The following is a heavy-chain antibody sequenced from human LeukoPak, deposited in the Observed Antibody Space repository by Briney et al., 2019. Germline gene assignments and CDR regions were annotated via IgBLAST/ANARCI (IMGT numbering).Heavy chain of an antibody. D-gene: IGHD5-18*01. CDR2: IYYSGST. CDR3: ARTSGYSYGSWVY. CDR1: GGSISSYY. V-gene: IGHV4-59*01. J-gene: IGHJ4*02. Sequence: SETLSLTCTVSGGSISSYYWSWIRQPPGKGLEWIGYIYYSGSTNYNPSLKSRVTISVDTSKNQFSLKLSSVTAADTAVYYRARTSGYSYGSWVYWGQGTLVTVSS.